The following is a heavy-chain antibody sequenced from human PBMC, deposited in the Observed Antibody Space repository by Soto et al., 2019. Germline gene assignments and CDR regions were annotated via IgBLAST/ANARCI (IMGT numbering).Heavy chain of an antibody. Sequence: ASETLSLTCAVSGGSISSSNWWSWVRQPPGKGLEWIGEIYHSGSTNYNPSLKSRVTISVDKSKNQFSLKLSSVAAADTAVYYCASQFINHAFDIWGQGTMVTVSS. CDR3: ASQFINHAFDI. V-gene: IGHV4-4*02. CDR2: IYHSGST. D-gene: IGHD3-10*01. J-gene: IGHJ3*02. CDR1: GGSISSSNW.